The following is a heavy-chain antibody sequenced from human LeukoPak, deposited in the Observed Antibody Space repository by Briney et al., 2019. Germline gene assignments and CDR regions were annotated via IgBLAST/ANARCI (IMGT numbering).Heavy chain of an antibody. CDR2: ISWNSGSI. J-gene: IGHJ4*02. D-gene: IGHD3-10*01. CDR1: GFTFDDHA. CDR3: AKEGYGSGSFDY. V-gene: IGHV3-9*01. Sequence: PGGSLRLSCAASGFTFDDHAMHWVRQAPGKGLEWVSGISWNSGSIGYADSVKGRFTISRDNAKNSLYLQMNSLRAEDTALYYCAKEGYGSGSFDYWGQGTLVTVSS.